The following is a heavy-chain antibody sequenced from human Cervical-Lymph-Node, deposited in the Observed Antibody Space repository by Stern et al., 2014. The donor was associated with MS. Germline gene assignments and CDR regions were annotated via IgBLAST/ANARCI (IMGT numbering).Heavy chain of an antibody. CDR3: ARSSGASGDAMDV. D-gene: IGHD2-15*01. J-gene: IGHJ6*02. Sequence: EVQLVESGGGLLQPGGSLRLSCGASGFTFSTYWMHWVRQGPGKGLVWVSRMKCGGSSTSYTYSVRCRCTISRDNAKNTVDLQMPSLRAEDTAVYYCARSSGASGDAMDVWGQGTTVTVSS. CDR2: MKCGGSST. CDR1: GFTFSTYW. V-gene: IGHV3-74*02.